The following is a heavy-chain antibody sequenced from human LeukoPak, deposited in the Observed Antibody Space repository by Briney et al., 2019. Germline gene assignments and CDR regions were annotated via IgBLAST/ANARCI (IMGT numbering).Heavy chain of an antibody. CDR2: IYYSGST. D-gene: IGHD3-10*01. Sequence: SETLSLTCTVSGGSISSSSYYWGWIRQPPGKGLEWIGSIYYSGSTYYNPSLKSRVTISVDTSKNQFSLKVTSVTAADTAVYYCAREGVVHYGSGRSFDPWGQGTLVTVSS. CDR1: GGSISSSSYY. J-gene: IGHJ5*02. CDR3: AREGVVHYGSGRSFDP. V-gene: IGHV4-39*07.